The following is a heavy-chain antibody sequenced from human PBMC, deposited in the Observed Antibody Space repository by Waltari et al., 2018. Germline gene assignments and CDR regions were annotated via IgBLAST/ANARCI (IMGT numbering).Heavy chain of an antibody. V-gene: IGHV4-34*01. CDR3: ATQNGDGDRDY. CDR2: INHSGST. J-gene: IGHJ4*02. D-gene: IGHD4-17*01. Sequence: QVQLQQWGAGLLKPSETLSLPCAVYGGSFSGYYWSWIRQPPGKGLEWIGEINHSGSTNYNPSLKSRVTISVDTSKNQFSLKLSSVTAADTAVYYCATQNGDGDRDYWGQGTLVTVSS. CDR1: GGSFSGYY.